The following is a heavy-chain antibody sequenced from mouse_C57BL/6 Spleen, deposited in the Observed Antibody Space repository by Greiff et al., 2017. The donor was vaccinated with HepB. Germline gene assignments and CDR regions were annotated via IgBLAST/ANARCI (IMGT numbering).Heavy chain of an antibody. J-gene: IGHJ4*01. Sequence: QVQLQQSGAELARPGASVKLSCKASGYTFTSYGISWVKQRTGQGLEWIGEIYPRSGNTYYNEKFKGKATLTADKSSSTAYMELRSLTSEDSAVYFCARRHYYGSSYYAMDYWGQGTSVTVSS. V-gene: IGHV1-81*01. CDR2: IYPRSGNT. D-gene: IGHD1-1*01. CDR3: ARRHYYGSSYYAMDY. CDR1: GYTFTSYG.